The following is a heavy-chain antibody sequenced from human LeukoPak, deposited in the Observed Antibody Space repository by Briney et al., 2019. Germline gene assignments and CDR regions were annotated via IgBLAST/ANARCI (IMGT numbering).Heavy chain of an antibody. Sequence: PGGSLRLSCTASGFTFGVFLMRWFPQAPGKGLEWIGFISGGTTEYAASVKGRFTISRDDSTSIAYLQMNSPTTEDTAVYYCSRGSGWLSVYWGQGTLVTVSS. CDR3: SRGSGWLSVY. D-gene: IGHD6-19*01. V-gene: IGHV3-49*03. CDR2: ISGGTT. J-gene: IGHJ4*02. CDR1: GFTFGVFL.